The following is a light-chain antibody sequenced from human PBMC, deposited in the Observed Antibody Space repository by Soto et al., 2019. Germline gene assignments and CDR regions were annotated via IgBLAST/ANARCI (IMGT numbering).Light chain of an antibody. CDR1: QGISSA. J-gene: IGKJ4*01. Sequence: ATELPQYPSSLNATERHRAPITCRASQGISSALAWYQQKPGKAPKLLIYDASSLQSGVPSRFSGSGSGTDFTLAISSLQPEDFATYYCQQFNNYPLTFGGGT. CDR2: DAS. CDR3: QQFNNYPLT. V-gene: IGKV1D-13*01.